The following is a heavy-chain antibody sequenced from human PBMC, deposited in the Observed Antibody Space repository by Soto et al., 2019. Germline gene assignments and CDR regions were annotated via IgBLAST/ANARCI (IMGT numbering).Heavy chain of an antibody. D-gene: IGHD3-22*01. V-gene: IGHV3-73*01. CDR1: GFGFKDLL. CDR2: IRDRAYNYAT. Sequence: GGSLRLSWGASGFGFKDLLNHWVRLASGKGLEWVGRIRDRAYNYATSYAASVKGRFTISRDDSSNTAFLQMNSLKPEDTAIYYCTRLISAAQDYWGPGTRVTVPQ. CDR3: TRLISAAQDY. J-gene: IGHJ4*02.